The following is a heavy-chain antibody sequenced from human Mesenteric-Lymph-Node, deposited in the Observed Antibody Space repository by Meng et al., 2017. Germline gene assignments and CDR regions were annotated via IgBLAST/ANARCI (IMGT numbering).Heavy chain of an antibody. J-gene: IGHJ3*02. Sequence: GGSLRLSCAASGFTFSAYTMHWVRQAPGKGLEWVAFIASHGINTHYAGSVKGRFTISRDNSKNTLYLQMDSLRVEDTAVYYCAREGEVVAATAMAFDMWGQGTMVTVSS. V-gene: IGHV3-30*04. D-gene: IGHD5-18*01. CDR1: GFTFSAYT. CDR2: IASHGINT. CDR3: AREGEVVAATAMAFDM.